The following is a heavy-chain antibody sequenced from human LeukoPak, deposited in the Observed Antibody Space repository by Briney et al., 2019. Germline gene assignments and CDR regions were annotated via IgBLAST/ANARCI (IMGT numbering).Heavy chain of an antibody. J-gene: IGHJ5*01. CDR1: GGSVSSGSYY. D-gene: IGHD1-1*01. CDR2: IYHSGST. CDR3: AREGTTGRNLNWFDS. V-gene: IGHV4-61*01. Sequence: SETLSLNCTVSGGSVSSGSYYWHWIRQPPGKGLECIGYIYHSGSTNYNPSLRSRVTISVDTSKNQFSLKLSSVTAADTAVYYCAREGTTGRNLNWFDSWGQGTLVTVSS.